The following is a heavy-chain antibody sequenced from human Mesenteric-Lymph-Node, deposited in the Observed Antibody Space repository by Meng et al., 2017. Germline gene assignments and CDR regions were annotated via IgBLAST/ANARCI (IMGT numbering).Heavy chain of an antibody. V-gene: IGHV3-7*01. CDR2: IKQDGSEK. J-gene: IGHJ4*02. D-gene: IGHD3-22*01. Sequence: GESLTISCAASRFPFDDYGMSGVRQAPGKGLEWVANIKQDGSEKYYVDSVKGRFTISRDNAKNSLYLQMNSLRAEDTAVYYCARDLSYDSSGYYYGNFDYWGQGTLVTVSS. CDR3: ARDLSYDSSGYYYGNFDY. CDR1: RFPFDDYG.